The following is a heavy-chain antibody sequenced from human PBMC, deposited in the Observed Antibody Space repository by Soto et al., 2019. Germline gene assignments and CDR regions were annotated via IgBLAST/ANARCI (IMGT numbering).Heavy chain of an antibody. Sequence: HLVESGGDVVQPGRPLRLSCAASDFIFSSRPVHWVRQTPGRGLEWMAVISHDGGTTYYSDPVEGRFPVSRDVSRNTVHLQLNSLRREDSAVYYCATESTPPAVRGGLDFWGQGTMVTVSS. V-gene: IGHV3-30*01. CDR2: ISHDGGTT. J-gene: IGHJ3*01. CDR1: DFIFSSRP. D-gene: IGHD3-10*01. CDR3: ATESTPPAVRGGLDF.